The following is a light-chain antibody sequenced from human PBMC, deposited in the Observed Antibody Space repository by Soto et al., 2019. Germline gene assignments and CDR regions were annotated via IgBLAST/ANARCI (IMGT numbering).Light chain of an antibody. V-gene: IGKV3-15*01. CDR2: YAS. J-gene: IGKJ4*01. Sequence: EIMMTQSPATVSVSPGERATLSCRASQSISTNVAWYQQISCHALRLLIYYASTRATGLSSRFSGSGSGTEVTLTISSLNSEDVEIYVCQQYNYWPPLTFGGGTRLEI. CDR3: QQYNYWPPLT. CDR1: QSISTN.